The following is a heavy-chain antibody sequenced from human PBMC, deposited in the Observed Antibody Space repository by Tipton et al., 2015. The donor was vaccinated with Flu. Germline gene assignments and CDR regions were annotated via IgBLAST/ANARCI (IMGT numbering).Heavy chain of an antibody. V-gene: IGHV3-23*01. J-gene: IGHJ4*02. CDR2: ISGNGGST. Sequence: GSLRLSCAASGFTFSNYAMSWVRQAPGKGLEWVSSISGNGGSTNYADSVKGRFTISRDSSKNTLYVQMNSLTGDDTAVYYCARIGGSFWGGTDYWGQGTLVTVSS. CDR3: ARIGGSFWGGTDY. D-gene: IGHD1-26*01. CDR1: GFTFSNYA.